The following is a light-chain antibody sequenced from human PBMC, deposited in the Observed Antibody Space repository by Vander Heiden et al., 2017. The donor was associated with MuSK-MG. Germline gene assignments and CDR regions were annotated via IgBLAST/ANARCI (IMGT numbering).Light chain of an antibody. J-gene: IGLJ2*01. V-gene: IGLV3-19*01. CDR1: SLRNYY. Sequence: SSELTQDPAVSVALGQTVRITCQGASLRNYYASWYQQKPGQAPVVLIHGNNRRPSGSPDRFSGSQSGDTASLTITGAQAEDEADYYCNSRDTSGHHPVVFGGGTKLTVL. CDR2: GNN. CDR3: NSRDTSGHHPVV.